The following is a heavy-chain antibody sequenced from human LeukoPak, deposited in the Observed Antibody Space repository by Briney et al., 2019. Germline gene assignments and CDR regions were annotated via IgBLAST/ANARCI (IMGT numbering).Heavy chain of an antibody. CDR3: QGTYYSDSSDDY. CDR1: GFTFRSYA. CDR2: ISGSGTST. V-gene: IGHV3-23*01. D-gene: IGHD3-22*01. Sequence: PGGSLRLSCAASGFTFRSYAMSWVRQAPGKGREWVLAISGSGTSTYYADSVKGRFTISTDNSKNTLYLQMNSLRAEGTAVYSCQGTYYSDSSDDYWGQGTLVTVSS. J-gene: IGHJ4*02.